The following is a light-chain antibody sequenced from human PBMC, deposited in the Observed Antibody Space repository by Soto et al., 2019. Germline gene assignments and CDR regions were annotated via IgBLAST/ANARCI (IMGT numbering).Light chain of an antibody. Sequence: EIVLTQSPGTLSLSPGERATLSCRASQSVSDMYLAWYQQKPGQAPRLLIYASNRATGIPDRFSGSGSGTDFTLPSSRLGPEAFAVYYCPPSGTSALFGPGTKVEIK. V-gene: IGKV3-20*01. J-gene: IGKJ3*01. CDR2: AS. CDR3: PPSGTSAL. CDR1: QSVSDMY.